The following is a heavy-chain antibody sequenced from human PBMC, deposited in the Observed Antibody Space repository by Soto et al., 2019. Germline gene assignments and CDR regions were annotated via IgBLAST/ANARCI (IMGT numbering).Heavy chain of an antibody. Sequence: QVHLVQSGAEMRKPGSSVKVSCKPSGGTFSSYAVSWVRQAPGQGLEWMGGIIPLFGTTNYAQKFEGRVTITADRSTSTVYMELSSLRSEDTAFYYCASHPDYGDVSGWLDPWGQGTLVTVSS. J-gene: IGHJ5*02. V-gene: IGHV1-69*06. CDR2: IIPLFGTT. CDR1: GGTFSSYA. CDR3: ASHPDYGDVSGWLDP. D-gene: IGHD4-17*01.